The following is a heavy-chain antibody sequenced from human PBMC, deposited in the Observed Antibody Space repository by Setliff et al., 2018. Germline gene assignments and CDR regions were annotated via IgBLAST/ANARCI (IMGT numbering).Heavy chain of an antibody. CDR3: ARERTIFGILVISGWFDP. J-gene: IGHJ5*02. CDR1: GASLRSGSNY. CDR2: IYTDGTT. V-gene: IGHV4-61*02. Sequence: SSETLSLTCTVSGASLRSGSNYWGWFRQPAGKGLEWVGRIYTDGTTNYNPSLKSRVSISADTSMNHFSLRMTSVSAADTAVYYCARERTIFGILVISGWFDPWGQGTVVTVSS. D-gene: IGHD3-3*01.